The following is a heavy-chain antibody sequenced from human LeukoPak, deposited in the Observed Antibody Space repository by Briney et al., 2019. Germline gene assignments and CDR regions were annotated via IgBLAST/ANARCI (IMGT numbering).Heavy chain of an antibody. CDR2: ISYDGSNK. D-gene: IGHD5-12*01. CDR3: AKDSSLGATDAFDI. CDR1: GFTFSSYG. Sequence: GGSLRLSCAASGFTFSSYGMHWVRQAPGKGLEWVAVISYDGSNKYYADSVKGRFTISRDNSKNTLYLQMNSLRAEDTAVYYCAKDSSLGATDAFDIWGQGTMVTVSS. J-gene: IGHJ3*02. V-gene: IGHV3-30*18.